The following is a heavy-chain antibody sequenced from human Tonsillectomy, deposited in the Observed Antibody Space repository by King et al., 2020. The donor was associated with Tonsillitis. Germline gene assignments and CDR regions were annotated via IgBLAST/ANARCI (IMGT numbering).Heavy chain of an antibody. D-gene: IGHD1-26*01. J-gene: IGHJ2*01. V-gene: IGHV3-21*01. Sequence: VQLVESXGGLVKPGGSLRLACAASGFTFSSYSMNWVRQAPGKGLEWDSSITTSSSYIYYADSVKGRFTISRDKAKNSLYLQMNSLRAEDTALSYCERXLVETTXWFFXLWGRXALVSVS. CDR2: ITTSSSYI. CDR3: ERXLVETTXWFFXL. CDR1: GFTFSSYS.